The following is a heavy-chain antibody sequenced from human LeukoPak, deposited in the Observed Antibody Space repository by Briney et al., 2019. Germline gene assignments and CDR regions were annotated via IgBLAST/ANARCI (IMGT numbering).Heavy chain of an antibody. D-gene: IGHD3-3*01. V-gene: IGHV1-69*02. CDR3: GRSESDFFVDY. Sequence: SVKVSCKASGGTSSSYTIVWVRQAPGQGLELMGRIIPVLRRTHYAQRFQDRVTLTADRITTTAYMELRSLRSEDTAMYYCGRSESDFFVDYWGQGTLVTVSS. CDR1: GGTSSSYT. CDR2: IIPVLRRT. J-gene: IGHJ4*02.